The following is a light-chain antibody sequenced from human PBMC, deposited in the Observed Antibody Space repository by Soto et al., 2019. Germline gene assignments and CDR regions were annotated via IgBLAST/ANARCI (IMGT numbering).Light chain of an antibody. CDR1: SSNIGNNY. CDR2: DNN. V-gene: IGLV1-51*01. CDR3: GTWDSSLSVVL. Sequence: QSVLTQPPSVSAAPGQKVTISCSGSSSNIGNNYVSWYQQLPGTAPKVLIYDNNKRPSGIPDRFSGSKSGTSATLGITGLRTGDEADYYCGTWDSSLSVVLFGGGTKVTVL. J-gene: IGLJ2*01.